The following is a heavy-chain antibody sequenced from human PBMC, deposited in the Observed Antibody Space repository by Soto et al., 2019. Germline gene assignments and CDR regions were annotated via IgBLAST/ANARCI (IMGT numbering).Heavy chain of an antibody. CDR1: GFTFSSYG. D-gene: IGHD1-26*01. CDR3: AKDLIPFIVGASLWRYYGMDV. V-gene: IGHV3-30*18. J-gene: IGHJ6*02. CDR2: ISYDGSNK. Sequence: PGGSLRLSCAASGFTFSSYGMHWVRQAPGKGLEWVAVISYDGSNKYYADSVKGRFTISRDNSKNTLYLQMNSLRAEDTAVYYCAKDLIPFIVGASLWRYYGMDVWGQGTTVTVSS.